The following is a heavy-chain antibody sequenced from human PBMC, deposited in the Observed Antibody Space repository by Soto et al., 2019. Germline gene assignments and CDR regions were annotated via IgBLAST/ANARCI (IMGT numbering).Heavy chain of an antibody. Sequence: PSETLSLSCTVSGGSISSYYWSWIRQPPGKGLEWIGYIYYSGSTNYNPSLKSRVTISVDTSKNQFSLKLSSVTAADTAVYYCARHEYPRKSTNFDYWGQGTLVPVSS. V-gene: IGHV4-59*08. CDR2: IYYSGST. J-gene: IGHJ4*02. CDR3: ARHEYPRKSTNFDY. CDR1: GGSISSYY.